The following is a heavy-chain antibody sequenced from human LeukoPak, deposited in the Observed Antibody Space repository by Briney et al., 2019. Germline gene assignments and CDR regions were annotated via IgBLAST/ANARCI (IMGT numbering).Heavy chain of an antibody. Sequence: GGSLRLSCAASGFTFSSYAMSWVRQAPGKGLEWISYISTSTTTIYYANSVKGRFTISRDNAKKSLYLQMNSLRVEDTAVYYCARPRGNVEMATIPFDYWGQGTLVTVSS. CDR3: ARPRGNVEMATIPFDY. V-gene: IGHV3-48*01. CDR2: ISTSTTTI. CDR1: GFTFSSYA. J-gene: IGHJ4*02. D-gene: IGHD5-24*01.